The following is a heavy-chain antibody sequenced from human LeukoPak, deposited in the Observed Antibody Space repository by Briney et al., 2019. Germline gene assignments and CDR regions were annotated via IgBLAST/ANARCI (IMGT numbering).Heavy chain of an antibody. V-gene: IGHV3-23*01. D-gene: IGHD3-22*01. Sequence: SGGSLRLSCAASGFTFSSYAMSWVRQAPGKGLEWVSAISGSGGSTYYADSVKGRFTISRDNSKDTLYLQMNSLRAEDTAVYYCAKDTPDYYDSSGCFDYWGQGTLVTVSS. CDR3: AKDTPDYYDSSGCFDY. CDR1: GFTFSSYA. CDR2: ISGSGGST. J-gene: IGHJ4*02.